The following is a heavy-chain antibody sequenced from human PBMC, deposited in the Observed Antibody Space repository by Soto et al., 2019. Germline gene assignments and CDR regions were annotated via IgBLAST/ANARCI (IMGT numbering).Heavy chain of an antibody. D-gene: IGHD4-17*01. CDR3: AKRLTGDYRSSFDY. J-gene: IGHJ4*02. CDR1: GFSFSSYA. V-gene: IGHV3-23*01. CDR2: ISGSGAGR. Sequence: EVQLLESGGGLVQPGGSLRLSCAASGFSFSSYAMTWIRQAPGKGLAWVSGISGSGAGRYYADSVKGRITISRDNYKNILYLQMNGLGAEDTALYYCAKRLTGDYRSSFDYWGQGTLVTVSS.